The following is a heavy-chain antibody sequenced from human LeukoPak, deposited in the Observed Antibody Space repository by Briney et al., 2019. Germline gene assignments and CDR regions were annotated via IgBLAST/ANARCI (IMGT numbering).Heavy chain of an antibody. CDR3: ARDLSSPSNWEFDY. Sequence: GASVKVSCKASGYTSTAYFIHWGRQGPGQGLEWMGRINSDNGGTTYAQTFQGRVTMTRDTSISTAYMELSRLTSDDTAVYYCARDLSSPSNWEFDYWGQGSLVTVSS. J-gene: IGHJ4*02. CDR1: GYTSTAYF. D-gene: IGHD7-27*01. V-gene: IGHV1-2*06. CDR2: INSDNGGT.